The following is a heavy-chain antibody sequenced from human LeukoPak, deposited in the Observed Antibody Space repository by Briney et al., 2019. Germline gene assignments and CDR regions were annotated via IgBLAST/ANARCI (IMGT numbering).Heavy chain of an antibody. D-gene: IGHD2-15*01. V-gene: IGHV3-74*01. CDR3: AREDNLDYYYIDV. J-gene: IGHJ6*03. CDR2: INRDGSST. Sequence: GGSLRLSCAASGFTFSTHWVHWVRQAPGKGLVWVSRINRDGSSTSYADSVKGRFTISRDNAKNTLYLQMNSLRAEDTAVYYCAREDNLDYYYIDVWGNGTTVTVSS. CDR1: GFTFSTHW.